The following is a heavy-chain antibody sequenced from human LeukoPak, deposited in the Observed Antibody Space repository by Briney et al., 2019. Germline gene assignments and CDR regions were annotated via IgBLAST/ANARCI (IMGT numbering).Heavy chain of an antibody. CDR1: GGSISSYY. Sequence: PSETLSLTCTVSGGSISSYYWSWIRQPPGKGLEWIGYIYYSGSTNYNPSLKSRVTISVDTSKNQFPLKLSSVTAADTAVYYCARSGVTMIVERPADAFDIWGQGTMVTVSS. D-gene: IGHD3-22*01. J-gene: IGHJ3*02. V-gene: IGHV4-59*01. CDR2: IYYSGST. CDR3: ARSGVTMIVERPADAFDI.